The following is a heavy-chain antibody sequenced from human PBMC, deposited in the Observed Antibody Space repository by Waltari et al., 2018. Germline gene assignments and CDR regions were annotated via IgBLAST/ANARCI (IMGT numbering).Heavy chain of an antibody. Sequence: QVQLVASGGGVGRPGRSLGLSCAAAVFSFSTYPMHWVRQAPAKGLEWVALILYDGSNTYYADSVKGRFTISRDNSKNTLYLQMNSLRPDDRAVYYCTRGSTTAARCMDSWGQGTLVTVSS. CDR1: VFSFSTYP. J-gene: IGHJ4*02. V-gene: IGHV3-30*01. CDR3: TRGSTTAARCMDS. CDR2: ILYDGSNT. D-gene: IGHD6-6*01.